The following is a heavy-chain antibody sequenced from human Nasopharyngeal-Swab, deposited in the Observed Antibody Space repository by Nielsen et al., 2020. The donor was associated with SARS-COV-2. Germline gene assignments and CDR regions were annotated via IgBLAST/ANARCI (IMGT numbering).Heavy chain of an antibody. CDR3: TREGFTSSSRGVDY. CDR1: GFTVSSNY. CDR2: IYSDGTT. V-gene: IGHV3-66*01. J-gene: IGHJ4*02. D-gene: IGHD6-6*01. Sequence: GESLKISCTASGFTVSSNYMSLVRQAPGKGLDWVSVIYSDGTTYYADSVKGRFTISRDNSQNTVFLQMNSLRADDTAVYYCTREGFTSSSRGVDYWGQGTLVTVSS.